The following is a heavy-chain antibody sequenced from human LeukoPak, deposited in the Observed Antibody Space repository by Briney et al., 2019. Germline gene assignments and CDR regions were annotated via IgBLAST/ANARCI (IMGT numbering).Heavy chain of an antibody. Sequence: GGSLRLSCAASGFTFSSYAMSWVRQAPGKGLEWVSAISGSGGSTYYADSVKGRFTISRDNSKNMLYLQMNSLRAEDTAVYYCAKYYDFWSGNGGFDYWGQGTLVTVSS. V-gene: IGHV3-23*01. J-gene: IGHJ4*02. D-gene: IGHD3-3*01. CDR1: GFTFSSYA. CDR3: AKYYDFWSGNGGFDY. CDR2: ISGSGGST.